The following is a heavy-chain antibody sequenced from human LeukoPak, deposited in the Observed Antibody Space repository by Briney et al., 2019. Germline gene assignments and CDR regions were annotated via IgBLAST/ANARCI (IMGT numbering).Heavy chain of an antibody. J-gene: IGHJ6*03. V-gene: IGHV3-23*01. D-gene: IGHD2-2*01. Sequence: GGSLRLSCAASGFTYSRYDMRWVRLAPGKGLEWVSNIICSVPNTYYADSVQGRFTISRDNSKNTLYLQMNSLRAEDTAVYYCAKAIRTCCYVCYMDVWGKGTTVTVSS. CDR3: AKAIRTCCYVCYMDV. CDR1: GFTYSRYD. CDR2: IICSVPNT.